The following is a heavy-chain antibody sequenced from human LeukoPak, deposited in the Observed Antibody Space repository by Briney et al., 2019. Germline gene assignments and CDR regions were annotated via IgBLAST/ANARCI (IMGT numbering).Heavy chain of an antibody. CDR2: VHPSDSDT. CDR1: GYSFTSHW. V-gene: IGHV5-51*01. Sequence: PGESLKISCKGSGYSFTSHWIGWVRQMPGKGLEWMGIVHPSDSDTRYSPSFQGQVTISADKSIRTAYLQWNSLKASDTAMYYCASAVAVAGPDAFDIWGHGTMVTVSS. J-gene: IGHJ3*02. D-gene: IGHD6-19*01. CDR3: ASAVAVAGPDAFDI.